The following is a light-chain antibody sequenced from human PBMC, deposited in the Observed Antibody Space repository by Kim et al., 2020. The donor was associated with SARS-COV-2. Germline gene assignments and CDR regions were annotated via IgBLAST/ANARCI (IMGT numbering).Light chain of an antibody. Sequence: LSPGERATLSCRASQSISSSYLGWYQQKPGQAPRLLIYGASSRATGIPDRFSGSGSGTDFTLTISRLEPEDFAVYYCQHYVSAPYSFGQGTKLEI. V-gene: IGKV3-20*01. CDR3: QHYVSAPYS. CDR2: GAS. J-gene: IGKJ2*03. CDR1: QSISSSY.